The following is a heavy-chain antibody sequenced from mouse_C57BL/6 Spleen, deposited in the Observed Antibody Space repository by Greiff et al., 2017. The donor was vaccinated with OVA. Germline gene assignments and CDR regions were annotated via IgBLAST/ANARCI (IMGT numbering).Heavy chain of an antibody. D-gene: IGHD2-4*01. CDR3: ARYYDYDGWFAY. CDR2: INPSTGGT. Sequence: VQLQQSGPELVKPGASVKISCKASGYSFTGYYMNWVKQSPEKSLEWIGEINPSTGGTTYNQKFKAKATLTVDKSSSTAYMQLKSLTSEDSAVYYCARYYDYDGWFAYWGQGTLVTVSA. CDR1: GYSFTGYY. V-gene: IGHV1-42*01. J-gene: IGHJ3*01.